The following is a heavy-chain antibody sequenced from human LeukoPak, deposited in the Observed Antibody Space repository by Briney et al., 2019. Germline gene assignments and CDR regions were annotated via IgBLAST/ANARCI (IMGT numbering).Heavy chain of an antibody. CDR3: AKVGTYSSGCYSG. V-gene: IGHV3-23*01. CDR2: ISGSGGST. J-gene: IGHJ4*02. CDR1: GFTFSSYG. D-gene: IGHD6-19*01. Sequence: PGGSLRLSCAASGFTFSSYGMSWVRQAPGKGLEWVSAISGSGGSTYYADSVKGRFTISRDNSKNTLYLQMNSLRAEDTAVYYCAKVGTYSSGCYSGWGQGTLVTVSS.